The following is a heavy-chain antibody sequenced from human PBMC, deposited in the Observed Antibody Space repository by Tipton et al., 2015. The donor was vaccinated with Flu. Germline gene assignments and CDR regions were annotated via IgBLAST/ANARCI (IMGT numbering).Heavy chain of an antibody. CDR2: MYHNGGT. Sequence: TLSLTCAVSGASISSTSYFWGWIRQPPGKGLEWMGTMYHNGGTYFNPSLNSRVTISIDTSRNQFSLKLNSVTAADTAVYYCARVGLLTVFGILIPNHFAPWGQGTLVTVS. CDR1: GASISSTSYF. V-gene: IGHV4-39*07. D-gene: IGHD3-3*01. J-gene: IGHJ5*02. CDR3: ARVGLLTVFGILIPNHFAP.